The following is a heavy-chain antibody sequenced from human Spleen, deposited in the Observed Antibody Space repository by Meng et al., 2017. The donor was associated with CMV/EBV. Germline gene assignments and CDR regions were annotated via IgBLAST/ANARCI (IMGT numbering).Heavy chain of an antibody. D-gene: IGHD6-13*01. CDR2: IYSDGRT. V-gene: IGHV3-53*01. Sequence: GESLKISCAASGFTVSSSYMSWVRQVPGKGLEWVSVIYSDGRTYYADSVKGRFTISRDNSKKTLYLQMNSLRAEDTAVYYCATDSSSYLQFDYWGQGTLVTASS. J-gene: IGHJ4*02. CDR1: GFTVSSSY. CDR3: ATDSSSYLQFDY.